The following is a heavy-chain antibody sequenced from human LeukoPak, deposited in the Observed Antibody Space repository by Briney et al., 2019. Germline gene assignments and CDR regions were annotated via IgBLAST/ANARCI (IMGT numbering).Heavy chain of an antibody. CDR3: ARDPRCSGGSCHDAFDI. Sequence: SVKVSCKASGGTFSSYAISWVRQAPGQGLEWMGGIIPIFGTANYAQKLQGRVTMTTDTSTSTAYMELRSLRSDDTAVYYCARDPRCSGGSCHDAFDIWGQGTMVTVSS. CDR1: GGTFSSYA. V-gene: IGHV1-69*05. CDR2: IIPIFGTA. J-gene: IGHJ3*02. D-gene: IGHD2-15*01.